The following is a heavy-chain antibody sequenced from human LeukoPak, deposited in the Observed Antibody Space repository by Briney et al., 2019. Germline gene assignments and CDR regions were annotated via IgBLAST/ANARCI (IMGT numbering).Heavy chain of an antibody. D-gene: IGHD2-2*01. CDR2: IYSGGSR. J-gene: IGHJ4*02. Sequence: GGSLRLSCAASGFTVSSNYMSWVRQAPGKGLEWVSVIYSGGSRYYADSVKGRFTIPRDNSKNTLYLQMNSLRAEDTAVYYCARVMGRYCSSTSCYVDYWGQGTLVTVSS. V-gene: IGHV3-66*01. CDR1: GFTVSSNY. CDR3: ARVMGRYCSSTSCYVDY.